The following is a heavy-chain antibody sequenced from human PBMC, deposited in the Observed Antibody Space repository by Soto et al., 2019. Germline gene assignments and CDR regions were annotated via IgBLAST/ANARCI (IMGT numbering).Heavy chain of an antibody. J-gene: IGHJ4*02. CDR3: ARVEGAIGTFDY. Sequence: SETLSLTCAVSGGSISSSNWWSWVRQPPGKGLEWIGEIYHSGSTNYNPSLKSRVTISVDKSKNQSSLKLSSVTAADTAVYYCARVEGAIGTFDYWGQGTXVTVSS. V-gene: IGHV4-4*02. CDR1: GGSISSSNW. D-gene: IGHD1-26*01. CDR2: IYHSGST.